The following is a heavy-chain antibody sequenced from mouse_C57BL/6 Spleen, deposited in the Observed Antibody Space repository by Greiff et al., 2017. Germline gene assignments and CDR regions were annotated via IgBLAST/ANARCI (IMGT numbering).Heavy chain of an antibody. V-gene: IGHV5-6*01. CDR1: GFTFSSYG. D-gene: IGHD2-5*01. CDR2: ISSGGSYP. CDR3: ARHENYSNYDWFAY. J-gene: IGHJ3*01. Sequence: EVQLQQSGGDLVKPGGSLKLSCAASGFTFSSYGMSWVRQTPDKRLEWVATISSGGSYPSYPDSVKGRFTISRDNAKNTLYLQMSSLKSEDTAMYYCARHENYSNYDWFAYWGQGTLVTVSA.